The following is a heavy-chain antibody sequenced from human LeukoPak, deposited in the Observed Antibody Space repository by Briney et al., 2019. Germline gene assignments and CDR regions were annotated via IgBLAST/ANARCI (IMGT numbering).Heavy chain of an antibody. CDR1: GGSISSYY. V-gene: IGHV4-4*07. Sequence: SETLSLTCTVSGGSISSYYWSWIRQPAGKGLEWIGRIYTSGSTNYNPSLKSRVTMSVDTSKNQFSLKLSSVTAADTAVYYCAREWAAAAMWGNWFDPWGQGTLVTVSS. J-gene: IGHJ5*02. CDR3: AREWAAAAMWGNWFDP. CDR2: IYTSGST. D-gene: IGHD2-2*01.